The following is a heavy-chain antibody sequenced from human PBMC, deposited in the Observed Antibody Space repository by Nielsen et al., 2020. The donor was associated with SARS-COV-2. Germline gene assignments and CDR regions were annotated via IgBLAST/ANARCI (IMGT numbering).Heavy chain of an antibody. D-gene: IGHD5-18*01. V-gene: IGHV3-30-3*01. CDR1: GFTFSSYA. Sequence: GGSLRLSCAASGFTFSSYAMHWVRQAPGKGLEWVAVISYDGSNKYYADSVKGRFTISRDNSKNTLYLQMNSLRAEDTAVYYCARVGGGYSYGGYGMDVWGQGTTVTVSS. J-gene: IGHJ6*02. CDR3: ARVGGGYSYGGYGMDV. CDR2: ISYDGSNK.